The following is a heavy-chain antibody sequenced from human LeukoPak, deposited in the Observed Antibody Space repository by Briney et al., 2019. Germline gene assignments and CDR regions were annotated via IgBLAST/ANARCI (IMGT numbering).Heavy chain of an antibody. D-gene: IGHD5-18*01. V-gene: IGHV4-61*02. CDR1: GGSISSGSYY. Sequence: SETLSLTCTFSGGSISSGSYYWSWIRQPAGKGLEWIGRIYTSGSTNYNPSLKSRVTISVDTSKNQFSLKLSSVTAADTAVYYCASIRGGYSYGYDAFDIWGQGTMVTVSS. J-gene: IGHJ3*02. CDR2: IYTSGST. CDR3: ASIRGGYSYGYDAFDI.